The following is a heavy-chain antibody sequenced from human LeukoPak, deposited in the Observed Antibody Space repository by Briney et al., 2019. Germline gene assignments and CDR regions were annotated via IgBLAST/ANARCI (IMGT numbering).Heavy chain of an antibody. V-gene: IGHV4-34*01. CDR1: GGSFSGYY. D-gene: IGHD3-3*01. J-gene: IGHJ3*02. CDR3: ARDFGVVTGDAFDI. CDR2: INHSGST. Sequence: SETLSLTCAVYGGSFSGYYWSWIRQPPGKGLEWIGEINHSGSTNYNPSLKSRVIISVDTSKNQFSLKLSSVTAADTAVYYCARDFGVVTGDAFDISGQGTMVTVSS.